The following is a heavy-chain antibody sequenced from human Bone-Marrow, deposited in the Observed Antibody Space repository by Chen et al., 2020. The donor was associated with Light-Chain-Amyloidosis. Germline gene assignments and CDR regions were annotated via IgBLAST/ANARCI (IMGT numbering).Heavy chain of an antibody. CDR3: AKSGKQQLIPGGWDFDY. CDR1: GFMFSSYA. CDR2: ISGRGVTT. D-gene: IGHD6-13*01. Sequence: EAQLLESGGGLVQPGGSLRLSCAASGFMFSSYALSWVRQAPGKGLEWVSAISGRGVTTYYADSVKGRFTISRDNSKNTLYLQMNSLRAEDTAVYYCAKSGKQQLIPGGWDFDYWGQGTLVTVSS. V-gene: IGHV3-23*01. J-gene: IGHJ4*02.